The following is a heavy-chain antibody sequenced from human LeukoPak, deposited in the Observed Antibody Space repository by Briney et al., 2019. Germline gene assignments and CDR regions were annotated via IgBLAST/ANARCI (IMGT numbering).Heavy chain of an antibody. CDR3: ARARSGSYDYFDY. V-gene: IGHV3-7*01. CDR1: GFTFSIYW. Sequence: PGGSLRLSCAASGFTFSIYWMTWVRQAPGKGLEWVANIKEDGSEKYYVDSVKGRFTISRDNAKTSLYLQMNSLRVEDTAMYYCARARSGSYDYFDYWGQGTLVTVSS. J-gene: IGHJ4*02. CDR2: IKEDGSEK. D-gene: IGHD1-26*01.